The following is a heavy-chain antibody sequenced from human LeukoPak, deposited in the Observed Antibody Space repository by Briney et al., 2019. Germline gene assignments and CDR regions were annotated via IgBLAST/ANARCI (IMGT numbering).Heavy chain of an antibody. V-gene: IGHV4-59*01. CDR3: ARVRGGTYNHYFDY. Sequence: SETLSLTCTVSGGSISSCSWSWIRQPPREGQGWVGYIYYSGSTNYNPSLKSRITISVDTSKNQFSLKLTSITAADTAVYYCARVRGGTYNHYFDYWGQGTLVTVSS. CDR2: IYYSGST. D-gene: IGHD5-24*01. J-gene: IGHJ4*02. CDR1: GGSISSCS.